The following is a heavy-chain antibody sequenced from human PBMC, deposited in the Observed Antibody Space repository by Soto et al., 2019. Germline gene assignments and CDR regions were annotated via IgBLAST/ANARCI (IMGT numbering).Heavy chain of an antibody. D-gene: IGHD3-22*01. CDR2: IYHSGST. CDR3: ARATMIVVAEPSFDY. CDR1: GGSISSGGYS. V-gene: IGHV4-30-2*01. Sequence: PSETLSLTCAVSGGSISSGGYSWSWIRQPPGKGLEWIGYIYHSGSTYYNPSLKSRVTISVDRSKNQFSLKLSSVTAADTAVYYCARATMIVVAEPSFDYWGQGTLVTVSS. J-gene: IGHJ4*02.